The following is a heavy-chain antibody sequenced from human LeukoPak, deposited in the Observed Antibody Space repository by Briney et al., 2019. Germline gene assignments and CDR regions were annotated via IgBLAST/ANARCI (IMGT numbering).Heavy chain of an antibody. CDR2: INHSGST. CDR3: ARNKVEMATIRRSSKFDP. V-gene: IGHV4-34*01. D-gene: IGHD5-24*01. Sequence: PSETLSLTCAVYGGSFSGYYWSWIRQPPGKGLEWMGEINHSGSTNYNPSLKSRVTISVDTSKNQFSLKLSSVTAADTAVYYCARNKVEMATIRRSSKFDPWGQGTLVTVSS. J-gene: IGHJ5*02. CDR1: GGSFSGYY.